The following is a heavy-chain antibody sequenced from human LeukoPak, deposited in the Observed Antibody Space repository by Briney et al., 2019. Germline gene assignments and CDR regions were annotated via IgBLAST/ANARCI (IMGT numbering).Heavy chain of an antibody. CDR2: IYYSGTT. CDR3: AKGGLLVASFDY. D-gene: IGHD5-12*01. CDR1: GGSISSSSYY. V-gene: IGHV4-39*02. J-gene: IGHJ4*02. Sequence: SETLSLTCTVSGGSISSSSYYWGWIRQPPGKGLEWIGTIYYSGTTYYNPSLKSRVTISVDTSKNHFSLKLSSVTAADTAVYYCAKGGLLVASFDYWGQGTLVTVSS.